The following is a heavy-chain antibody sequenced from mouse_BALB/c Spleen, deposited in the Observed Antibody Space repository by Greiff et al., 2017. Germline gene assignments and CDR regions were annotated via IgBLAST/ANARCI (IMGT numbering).Heavy chain of an antibody. CDR1: GFSLTSYG. CDR2: IWRGGST. D-gene: IGHD1-2*01. Sequence: QVQLQQSGPSLVQPSQSLSITCTVSGFSLTSYGVHWVRQSPGKGLEWLGVIWRGGSTDYNAAFMSRLSITKDNSKSQVFFKMNSLQADDTAIYYSAKNGEIGYVGAMDYWGQGTSVTVSS. CDR3: AKNGEIGYVGAMDY. V-gene: IGHV2-5-1*01. J-gene: IGHJ4*01.